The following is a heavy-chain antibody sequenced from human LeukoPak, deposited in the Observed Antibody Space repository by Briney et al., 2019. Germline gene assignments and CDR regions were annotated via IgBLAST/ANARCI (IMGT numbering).Heavy chain of an antibody. CDR2: ISYDGSNK. D-gene: IGHD3-10*01. J-gene: IGHJ6*04. V-gene: IGHV3-30*04. Sequence: GRSLRLSCAASGFTFSSYAMHWVRQAPGKGLEWVAVISYDGSNKYYADSVKGRFTISRDNSKNTLYLQTNSLRAEDTAVYYCARDLTMVREYYYYGMDVWGKGTTVTVSS. CDR3: ARDLTMVREYYYYGMDV. CDR1: GFTFSSYA.